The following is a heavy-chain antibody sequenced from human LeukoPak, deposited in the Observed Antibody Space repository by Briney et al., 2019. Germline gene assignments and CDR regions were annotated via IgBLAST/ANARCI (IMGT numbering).Heavy chain of an antibody. J-gene: IGHJ4*02. Sequence: ASVKVSCKASGYTFTSYYVHWVRQAPGQGLEWMGIINPSGGSTSYAQKFQGRVTMTRDTSTSTVYMELSSLRSEDTAVYYCARDIKSYCSGGSCYRGSFEYWGQGTLVTVSS. CDR3: ARDIKSYCSGGSCYRGSFEY. D-gene: IGHD2-15*01. CDR1: GYTFTSYY. V-gene: IGHV1-46*01. CDR2: INPSGGST.